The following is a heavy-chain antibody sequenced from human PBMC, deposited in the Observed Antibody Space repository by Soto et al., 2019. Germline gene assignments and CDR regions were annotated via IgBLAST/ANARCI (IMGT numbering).Heavy chain of an antibody. CDR1: GGSISSYY. Sequence: SETLSLTYTVSGGSISSYYWSWIRQPPGKGLEWIGEINHSGSTNYNPSLKSRVTISVDTSKNQFSLKLSSVTAADTAVYYCASWLNYYFDYWGQGTLVTVSS. CDR3: ASWLNYYFDY. J-gene: IGHJ4*02. CDR2: INHSGST. V-gene: IGHV4-34*01. D-gene: IGHD5-12*01.